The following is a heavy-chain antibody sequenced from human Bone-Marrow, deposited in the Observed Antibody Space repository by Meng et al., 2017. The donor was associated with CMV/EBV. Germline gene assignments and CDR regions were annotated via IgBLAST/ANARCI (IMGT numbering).Heavy chain of an antibody. CDR1: GFTFSSYW. D-gene: IGHD1-26*01. CDR2: INSDGSST. J-gene: IGHJ4*02. CDR3: ARAGGTRGYFDY. V-gene: IGHV3-74*01. Sequence: GESLKISCAASGFTFSSYWMHWVRQAPGKGLVWVSRINSDGSSTSYADSVKGRFTISRDNAKNTLYLQMNSLRAEDTAVYYCARAGGTRGYFDYWGQGTLVTSPQ.